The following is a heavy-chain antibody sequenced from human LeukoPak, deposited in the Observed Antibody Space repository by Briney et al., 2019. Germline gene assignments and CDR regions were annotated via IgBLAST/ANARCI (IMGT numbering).Heavy chain of an antibody. CDR2: ISSAGNT. CDR1: GYIFSNYG. D-gene: IGHD4-23*01. V-gene: IGHV1-18*01. J-gene: IGHJ6*03. Sequence: GASVKVSCKASGYIFSNYGISWVRQAPGHGLEWMGWISSAGNTNYAPKFQDRATMTTDTSTSTAYIELSSLRSEDTAVYYCARWVIYGGNQRGYMDVWGKGTTVTVSS. CDR3: ARWVIYGGNQRGYMDV.